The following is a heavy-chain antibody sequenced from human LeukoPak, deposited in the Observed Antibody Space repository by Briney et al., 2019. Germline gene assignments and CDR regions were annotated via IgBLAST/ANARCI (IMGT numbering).Heavy chain of an antibody. CDR3: AVLHYYAMDV. J-gene: IGHJ6*02. CDR2: ISYDGSNK. D-gene: IGHD2-8*01. V-gene: IGHV3-30-3*01. Sequence: GGSLRLSCAASGFTFSSYAMHWVRQAPGKGLEWVAVISYDGSNKYYADSVKGRFTISRDNSKNTLYLQMNSLRAEDTAVYYCAVLHYYAMDVWGQGTTVTVSS. CDR1: GFTFSSYA.